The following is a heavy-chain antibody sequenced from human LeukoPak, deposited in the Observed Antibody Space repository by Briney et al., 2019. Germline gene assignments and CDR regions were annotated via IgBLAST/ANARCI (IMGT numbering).Heavy chain of an antibody. J-gene: IGHJ3*02. CDR3: ARGNPDDYVWGSYRDDAFDI. V-gene: IGHV1-2*02. CDR2: INPNSGGT. D-gene: IGHD3-16*02. Sequence: ASVKVSCKASGYTFTGYYMHWVRQAPGQGLEWMGWINPNSGGTNYAQKFQGRVTMTRDTSISTAYMELSRLRSDDTAVYYCARGNPDDYVWGSYRDDAFDIWGQGTMVTVS. CDR1: GYTFTGYY.